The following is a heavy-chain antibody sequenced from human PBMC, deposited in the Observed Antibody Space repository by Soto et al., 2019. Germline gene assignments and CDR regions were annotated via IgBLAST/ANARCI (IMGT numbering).Heavy chain of an antibody. CDR2: IIPIFGTA. CDR3: AGRRYSYGYYYYYGMDV. J-gene: IGHJ6*02. Sequence: QVQLVQSGAEVKKPGSSVKVSCKASGGTFSSYAISWVRQAPGQGLEWMGGIIPIFGTANYAQKFQGRVTITADESTSTAYMELSSLRSEDTAVYDCAGRRYSYGYYYYYGMDVWGQGTTVTVSS. CDR1: GGTFSSYA. V-gene: IGHV1-69*12. D-gene: IGHD5-18*01.